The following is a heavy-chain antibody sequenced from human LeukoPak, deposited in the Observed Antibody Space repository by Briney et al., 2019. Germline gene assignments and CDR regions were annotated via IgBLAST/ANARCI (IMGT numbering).Heavy chain of an antibody. J-gene: IGHJ4*02. D-gene: IGHD1-7*01. V-gene: IGHV3-23*01. Sequence: GGSLRLSCAASGFTFSNYAMSWVRQAPGKGLEWVSTISGSGGSTYYADSVKGRFTISRDNAKNSLYLQMNSLRAEDTAVYYCARGKNSIPDYWGQGTLVTVSS. CDR1: GFTFSNYA. CDR3: ARGKNSIPDY. CDR2: ISGSGGST.